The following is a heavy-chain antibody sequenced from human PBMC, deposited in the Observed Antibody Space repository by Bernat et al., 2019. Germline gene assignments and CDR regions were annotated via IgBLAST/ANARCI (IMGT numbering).Heavy chain of an antibody. CDR2: ISYDGSNK. CDR1: GFTFSSYA. Sequence: QVQLVESGGGVVQPGRSLRLSCAASGFTFSSYAMHWFRQAPGKGLEWVAVISYDGSNKYYADSVKGRFTISRDNSKNTLYLQMNSLRAEDTAVYYCARGSHRPTWIQDYYYGMDVWGQGTTVTVSS. V-gene: IGHV3-30-3*01. D-gene: IGHD5-18*01. CDR3: ARGSHRPTWIQDYYYGMDV. J-gene: IGHJ6*02.